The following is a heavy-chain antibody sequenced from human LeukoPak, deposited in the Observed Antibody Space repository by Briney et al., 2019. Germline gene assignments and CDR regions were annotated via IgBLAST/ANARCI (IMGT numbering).Heavy chain of an antibody. V-gene: IGHV4-59*01. J-gene: IGHJ4*02. CDR2: IYYSGST. Sequence: SETLSLTCAVYGGSFSGYYWSWIRQPPGKGLEWIGYIYYSGSTNYNPSLKSRVTISVDTSKNQFSLKLSSVTAADTAVYYCARGPGIVGATTPLDYWGQGTLVTVSS. CDR3: ARGPGIVGATTPLDY. CDR1: GGSFSGYY. D-gene: IGHD1-26*01.